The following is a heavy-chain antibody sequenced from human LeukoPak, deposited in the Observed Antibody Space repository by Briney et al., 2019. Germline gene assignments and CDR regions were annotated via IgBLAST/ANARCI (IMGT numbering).Heavy chain of an antibody. CDR1: GFSFSSFA. J-gene: IGHJ5*02. CDR2: ISFDGNDE. CDR3: ARDKGNHPYNWFDP. V-gene: IGHV3-30*07. D-gene: IGHD1-14*01. Sequence: PGGSLRLSCAASGFSFSSFAMHWVRQAPGKGLEWVAVISFDGNDEYYADSVKGRFTISRDNSKNTVGLQMNSLRAEDTAVYYCARDKGNHPYNWFDPWGQGTLVTVSS.